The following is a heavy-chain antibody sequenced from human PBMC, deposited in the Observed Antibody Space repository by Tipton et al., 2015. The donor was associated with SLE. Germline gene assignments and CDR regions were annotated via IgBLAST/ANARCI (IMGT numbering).Heavy chain of an antibody. CDR3: ARHGMDSGYDLGAFDI. V-gene: IGHV5-51*01. Sequence: QSGAEVKKPGESLKISCKGSGYSFTSYWIGWVRQMPGKGLEWMGIIYPGDSDTRYSPSFQGQVTLSADKSISTAYLQWSSLKASDTAMYYCARHGMDSGYDLGAFDIWGQGTMVTVSS. D-gene: IGHD5-12*01. CDR2: IYPGDSDT. J-gene: IGHJ3*02. CDR1: GYSFTSYW.